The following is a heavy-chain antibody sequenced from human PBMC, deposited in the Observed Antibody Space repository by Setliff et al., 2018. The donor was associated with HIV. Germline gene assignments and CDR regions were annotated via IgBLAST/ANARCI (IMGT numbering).Heavy chain of an antibody. CDR3: AKDPATYFFQY. J-gene: IGHJ4*02. Sequence: SLRLSCATSGFNVSTNYMSWVRQAPGRGLEWVSVIYGGGSTFYADSVKCRFIISRDNSRNTLFLEMNSLRPEDTAMYYCAKDPATYFFQYWGQGTQVTVSS. CDR2: IYGGGST. CDR1: GFNVSTNY. V-gene: IGHV3-66*02.